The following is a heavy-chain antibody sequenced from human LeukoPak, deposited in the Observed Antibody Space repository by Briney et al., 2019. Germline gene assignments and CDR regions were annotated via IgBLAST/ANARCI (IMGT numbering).Heavy chain of an antibody. V-gene: IGHV1-8*01. CDR2: MNPDSANT. CDR1: GYTFTSYD. J-gene: IGHJ4*02. D-gene: IGHD1-14*01. CDR3: ARGSRNWLDGNFDY. Sequence: GASVKVSCKASGYTFTSYDINWVRQAPGQGLEWMGWMNPDSANTGYAQKFQGRVTMTRDTSIGTAYMGLSSLKSEDTAIYYCARGSRNWLDGNFDYWGQGTLVTVS.